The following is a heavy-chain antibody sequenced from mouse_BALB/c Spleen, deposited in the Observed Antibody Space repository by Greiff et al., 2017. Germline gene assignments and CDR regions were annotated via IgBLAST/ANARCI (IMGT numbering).Heavy chain of an antibody. Sequence: DVMLVESGGDLVKPGGSLKLSCAASGFTFSSYGMSWVRQTPDKRLEWVATISSGGSYTYYPDSVKGRFTISRDNAKNTLYLQMSSLKSEDTAMYYCARQSGGYYFDYWGQGTTLTVSS. D-gene: IGHD1-1*02. CDR2: ISSGGSYT. V-gene: IGHV5-6*02. CDR1: GFTFSSYG. CDR3: ARQSGGYYFDY. J-gene: IGHJ2*01.